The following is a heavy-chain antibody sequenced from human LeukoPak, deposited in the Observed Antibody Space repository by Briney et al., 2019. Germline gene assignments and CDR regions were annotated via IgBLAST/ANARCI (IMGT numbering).Heavy chain of an antibody. Sequence: TSETLSLTCTVSGGSISSYYWSWIRQPPGKGLEWIGYIYYSGSTNYNPSLKSRVTISVDTSKNQFSLKLSSVTAADTAVYYCAPTHKKRLGRGGGRWFDPWGQGTLVTVSS. CDR3: APTHKKRLGRGGGRWFDP. D-gene: IGHD6-25*01. V-gene: IGHV4-59*01. J-gene: IGHJ5*02. CDR1: GGSISSYY. CDR2: IYYSGST.